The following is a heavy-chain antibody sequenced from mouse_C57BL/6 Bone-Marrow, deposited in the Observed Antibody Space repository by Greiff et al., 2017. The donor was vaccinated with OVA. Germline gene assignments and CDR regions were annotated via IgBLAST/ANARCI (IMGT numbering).Heavy chain of an antibody. J-gene: IGHJ3*01. CDR2: IYPRSGNT. CDR1: GYTFTSYG. D-gene: IGHD2-2*01. Sequence: QVQLQQSGAELARPGASVKLSCKASGYTFTSYGISWVKQRTGQGLEWIGEIYPRSGNTYYNEKFKGKATLTADKSSSTAYMELRSLTSEDSAVYFCAVYDGYEAYWGQGTLVTVSA. V-gene: IGHV1-81*01. CDR3: AVYDGYEAY.